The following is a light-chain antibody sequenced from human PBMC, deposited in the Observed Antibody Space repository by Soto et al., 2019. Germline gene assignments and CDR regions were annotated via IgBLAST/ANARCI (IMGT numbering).Light chain of an antibody. CDR1: SSNIGAGYD. Sequence: QSVLTQPPSVSGAPGQRVTISCTGSSSNIGAGYDVHWYQQLPGTAPKLLIYGNNNRPSGVPDRFSGSKSDTSASLAITKLRSEEEADYHCQSYDSSLSAYGFGPGTKVTVL. CDR2: GNN. V-gene: IGLV1-40*01. CDR3: QSYDSSLSAYG. J-gene: IGLJ1*01.